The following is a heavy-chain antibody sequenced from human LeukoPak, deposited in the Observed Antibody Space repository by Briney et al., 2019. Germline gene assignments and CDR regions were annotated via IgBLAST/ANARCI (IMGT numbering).Heavy chain of an antibody. D-gene: IGHD6-6*01. CDR2: ITTTSRTI. CDR1: GFTFSSYS. Sequence: GGSLRLSCVVSGFTFSSYSMGWVRQAPGRGLEWVSYITTTSRTIYHAVSVEGRFTISRDNDKSSLYLQMNSLRAEDTAVYYCARVRPGLYMDVWGKGTTVTVSS. CDR3: ARVRPGLYMDV. J-gene: IGHJ6*03. V-gene: IGHV3-48*01.